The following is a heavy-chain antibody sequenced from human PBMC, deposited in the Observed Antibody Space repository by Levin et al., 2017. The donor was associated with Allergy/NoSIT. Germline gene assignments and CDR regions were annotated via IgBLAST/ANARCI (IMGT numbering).Heavy chain of an antibody. J-gene: IGHJ5*02. D-gene: IGHD3-10*01. V-gene: IGHV7-4-1*01. CDR3: ARGGRLTMVRGVIRWFDP. Sequence: GESLKISCKASGYTFTSYAMNWVRQAPGQGLEWMGWINTNTGNPTYAQGFTGRFVFSLDTSVSTAYLQICSLKAEDTAVYYCARGGRLTMVRGVIRWFDPWGQGTLVTVSS. CDR1: GYTFTSYA. CDR2: INTNTGNP.